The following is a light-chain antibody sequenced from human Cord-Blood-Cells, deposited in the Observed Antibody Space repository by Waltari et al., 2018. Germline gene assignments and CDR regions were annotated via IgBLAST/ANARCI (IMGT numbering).Light chain of an antibody. CDR1: QGISSY. CDR3: QQLNSYPLT. V-gene: IGKV1-9*01. CDR2: AAS. J-gene: IGKJ4*01. Sequence: DIQLNQSPSFLSASVGDRGTITCRASQGISSYLAWYQQKPGKAPKLLIYAASTLQSGVPSRFSGSGSGTEFTLTISSLQPEDFATYYCQQLNSYPLTFGGGTKVEIK.